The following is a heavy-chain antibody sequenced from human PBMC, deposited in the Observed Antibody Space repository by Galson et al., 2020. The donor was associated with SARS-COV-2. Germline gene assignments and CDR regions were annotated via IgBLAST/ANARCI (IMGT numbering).Heavy chain of an antibody. CDR2: ISAYNGNT. V-gene: IGHV1-18*01. Sequence: ASVKVSCKASGYTFTSYGISWVRQAPGQGLEWMGWISAYNGNTNYAQKLQGRVTMTTDTSTSTAYMELRSLRSDDTAVYYCARDPIISYYYDSSGYHRGVIDYWGQGTLVTVSS. CDR1: GYTFTSYG. D-gene: IGHD3-22*01. J-gene: IGHJ4*02. CDR3: ARDPIISYYYDSSGYHRGVIDY.